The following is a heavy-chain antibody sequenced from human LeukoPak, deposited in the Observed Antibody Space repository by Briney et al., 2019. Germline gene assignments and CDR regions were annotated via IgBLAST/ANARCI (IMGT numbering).Heavy chain of an antibody. V-gene: IGHV5-51*01. CDR3: ARSYYFDS. D-gene: IGHD3-10*01. J-gene: IGHJ4*02. CDR2: IYPGDYDT. Sequence: PGESLKISCKCSGYTFNNYWIGWVRQMPGKGVEWMGIIYPGDYDTRYSPSFKGQVTISADKSISTAYLQWSSLKVADTAMYYCARSYYFDSWGQGTLVTVSS. CDR1: GYTFNNYW.